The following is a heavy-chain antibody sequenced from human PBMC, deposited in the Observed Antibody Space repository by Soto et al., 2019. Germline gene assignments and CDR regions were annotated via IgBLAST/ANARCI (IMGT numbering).Heavy chain of an antibody. Sequence: SVKVSCKAFGGAFSSNAISWMRQAPGQGLEWIGTISPIFGSAAYAQRFQGRVTITADVPTNTAYMELSSLRSEDTAIYFCARGRSKDFTSTPPPSFDPWGQGVLVTVSS. CDR2: ISPIFGSA. V-gene: IGHV1-69*13. CDR3: ARGRSKDFTSTPPPSFDP. CDR1: GGAFSSNA. J-gene: IGHJ5*02. D-gene: IGHD2-15*01.